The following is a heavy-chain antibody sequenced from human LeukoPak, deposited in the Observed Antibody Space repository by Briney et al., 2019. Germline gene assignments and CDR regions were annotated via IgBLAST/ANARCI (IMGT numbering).Heavy chain of an antibody. CDR1: GGSFSSYF. J-gene: IGHJ4*02. CDR2: IYTSGST. V-gene: IGHV4-4*07. D-gene: IGHD3-10*01. CDR3: ARDEGFGEFDY. Sequence: KPSETLSLTCTVSGGSFSSYFWTWIRQPAGKGLEWIGRIYTSGSTNYNPSLKSRVTISVDTSKNQFSLKLSSVTAADTAVYYCARDEGFGEFDYWGQGTLVTVSS.